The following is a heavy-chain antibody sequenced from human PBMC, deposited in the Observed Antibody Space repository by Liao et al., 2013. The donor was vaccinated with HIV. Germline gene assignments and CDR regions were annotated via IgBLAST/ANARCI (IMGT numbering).Heavy chain of an antibody. D-gene: IGHD4-11*01. CDR2: ISTSGST. CDR1: GGSISSGNYY. Sequence: QVQLQESGPGLVNPSQTLSLTCTVSGGSISSGNYYWSWIRQPAGKGLEWIGRISTSGSTNYNPSLKSRITISVDTSKNQFSLKLSSVTAADTAVYYCARSTSVTTFDYWGQGTLVTVSS. J-gene: IGHJ4*02. V-gene: IGHV4-61*02. CDR3: ARSTSVTTFDY.